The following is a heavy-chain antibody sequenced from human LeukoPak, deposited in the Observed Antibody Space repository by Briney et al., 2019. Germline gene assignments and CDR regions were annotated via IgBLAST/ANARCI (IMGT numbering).Heavy chain of an antibody. CDR2: INPSGGST. CDR1: GYTFTSYY. V-gene: IGHV1-46*01. CDR3: AREELMTAAAPPWFDP. J-gene: IGHJ5*02. Sequence: ASVKVSCKASGYTFTSYYMHWVRQAPGQGLEWMGIINPSGGSTSYAQKFQGRVTMTRDMSTSTVYMELSSLRSEDTAVYYCAREELMTAAAPPWFDPWGQGTLVTVSS. D-gene: IGHD6-13*01.